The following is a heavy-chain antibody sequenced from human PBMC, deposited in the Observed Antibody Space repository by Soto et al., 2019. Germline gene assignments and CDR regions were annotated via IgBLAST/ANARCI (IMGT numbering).Heavy chain of an antibody. V-gene: IGHV4-4*07. J-gene: IGHJ4*02. CDR2: IYSSGSA. Sequence: SETLSLTCTVSRASIYTYSWTWIRQPAGKGLQWVGHIYSSGSANYSPSLKSRVSMSVDSSKNQISLKLSSVTAADTAVYYCATIVGANDYWGQGTLVTI. CDR1: RASIYTYS. D-gene: IGHD1-26*01. CDR3: ATIVGANDY.